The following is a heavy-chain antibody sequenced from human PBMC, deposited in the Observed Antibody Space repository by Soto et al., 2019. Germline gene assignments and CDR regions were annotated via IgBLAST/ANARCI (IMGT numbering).Heavy chain of an antibody. J-gene: IGHJ4*02. CDR1: GGSISSGGYY. CDR2: IYYSGST. Sequence: QVQLQESGPGLVKPSQTLSLTCTVSGGSISSGGYYWSWIRQHPGKGLEWIGYIYYSGSTYYNPSLKSRVTISVYTSKNQFSLKLSSVTAADTAVYYCARSNDSSGSVLSWGQGTLVTVSS. V-gene: IGHV4-31*03. D-gene: IGHD3-22*01. CDR3: ARSNDSSGSVLS.